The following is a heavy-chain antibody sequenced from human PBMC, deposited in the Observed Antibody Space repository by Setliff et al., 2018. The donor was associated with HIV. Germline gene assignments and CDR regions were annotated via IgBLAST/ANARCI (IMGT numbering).Heavy chain of an antibody. J-gene: IGHJ3*02. V-gene: IGHV4-4*07. CDR2: IHTSGNT. Sequence: SLTCSVSGHSISGYYWSWIRQPAGRGLEWIGRIHTSGNTNYNPSLRGRVTMSVDMSKNQFSLKLTSVSVADTAVYYCARDRIEFVAEDPHDVFDIWGRGTLVTVSS. CDR1: GHSISGYY. D-gene: IGHD5-12*01. CDR3: ARDRIEFVAEDPHDVFDI.